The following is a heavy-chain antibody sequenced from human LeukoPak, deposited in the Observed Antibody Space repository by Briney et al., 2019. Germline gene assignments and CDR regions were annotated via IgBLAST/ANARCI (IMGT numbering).Heavy chain of an antibody. J-gene: IGHJ4*02. CDR3: AKDLDSSGYYFDY. CDR1: GFTFSSYA. V-gene: IGHV3-23*01. D-gene: IGHD3-22*01. Sequence: PGGSLRLSCAASGFTFSSYAMSWVRQAPGKGLEWVSAISGSGGSTYYADSVKGRFTISRDNSKDTLYLQMNSLRAEDTAVYYCAKDLDSSGYYFDYWGQGTLVTVSS. CDR2: ISGSGGST.